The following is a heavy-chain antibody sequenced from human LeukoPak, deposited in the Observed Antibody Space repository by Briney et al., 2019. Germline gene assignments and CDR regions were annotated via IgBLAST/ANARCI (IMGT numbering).Heavy chain of an antibody. CDR1: GFTFSSYW. CDR2: IKQDGSEK. CDR3: ANFLVVVTAQGTY. V-gene: IGHV3-7*03. Sequence: TEGSLRLSCAASGFTFSSYWMSWVRQAPGKGLEWVANIKQDGSEKYYVDSVKGRFTISRDNSKNTLHLQMNSLRAEDTAVYYCANFLVVVTAQGTYWGQGTLVTVSS. J-gene: IGHJ4*02. D-gene: IGHD2-21*02.